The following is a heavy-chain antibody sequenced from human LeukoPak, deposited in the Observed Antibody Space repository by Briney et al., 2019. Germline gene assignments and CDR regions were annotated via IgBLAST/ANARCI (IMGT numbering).Heavy chain of an antibody. J-gene: IGHJ4*02. CDR1: GYTFTGYY. Sequence: ASVKVSCKASGYTFTGYYMHWVRQAPGQGLERMGWINPNSGGTNYAQKFQGRVTMTRDTSISTAYMELSRPRSDDTAVYYCARGVGSCSSTSCYGWRTDYWGQGTLVTVSS. CDR2: INPNSGGT. CDR3: ARGVGSCSSTSCYGWRTDY. D-gene: IGHD2-2*01. V-gene: IGHV1-2*02.